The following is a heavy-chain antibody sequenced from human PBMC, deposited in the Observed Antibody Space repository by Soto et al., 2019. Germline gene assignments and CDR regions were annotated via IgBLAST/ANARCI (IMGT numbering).Heavy chain of an antibody. Sequence: EVQLLESGGGLVQPGGSLRLSCAASGFTFSICAMSWVRQAPGKGLEWVSAISGSGDYTYYADSVKGRFAISRDNSKNTLYLQMNSLRAEDTAVYYCAKVIKAVAGTYDYCGQGTLVTVSS. CDR2: ISGSGDYT. CDR1: GFTFSICA. V-gene: IGHV3-23*01. CDR3: AKVIKAVAGTYDY. J-gene: IGHJ4*02. D-gene: IGHD6-19*01.